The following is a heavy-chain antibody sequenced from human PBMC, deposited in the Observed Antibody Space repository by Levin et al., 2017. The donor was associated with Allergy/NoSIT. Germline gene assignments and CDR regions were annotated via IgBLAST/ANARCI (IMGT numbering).Heavy chain of an antibody. Sequence: GESLKISCKGSGYSFTSYWIGWVRQMPGKGLEWMGIIYPGDSDTRYSPSFQGQVTISADKSISTAYLQWSSLKASDTAMYYCARPPLWDDSSGWSHYFDLWGRGTLVTVSS. CDR3: ARPPLWDDSSGWSHYFDL. D-gene: IGHD6-19*01. CDR1: GYSFTSYW. CDR2: IYPGDSDT. J-gene: IGHJ2*01. V-gene: IGHV5-51*01.